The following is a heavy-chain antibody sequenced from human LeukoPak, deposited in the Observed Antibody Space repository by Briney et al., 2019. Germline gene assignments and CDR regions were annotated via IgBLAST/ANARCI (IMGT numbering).Heavy chain of an antibody. CDR1: GDSISRFY. D-gene: IGHD1-26*01. CDR2: DT. Sequence: SETLSLTCSVSGDSISRFYWSWVRQPPGKGLEWIGCDTNYNPSLKSRVTISVDTSKNQFSLKLSSVTAADAAVYYCARETYSGSAYYYYHMDVWGKGTTVTVSS. V-gene: IGHV4-59*01. J-gene: IGHJ6*03. CDR3: ARETYSGSAYYYYHMDV.